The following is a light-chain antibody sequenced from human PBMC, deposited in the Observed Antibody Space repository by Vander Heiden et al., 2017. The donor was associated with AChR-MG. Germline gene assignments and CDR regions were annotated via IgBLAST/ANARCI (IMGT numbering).Light chain of an antibody. CDR2: DAS. Sequence: EIVLTQSPATLSLSPGERATLSCRASQTVTSYLAWYQQKPGQAPRPLIYDASNRATGIPARFSGSGSGTDFTLTISSLEPEDSAVYYCQQRANWPWTFGQGTKVEIK. J-gene: IGKJ1*01. V-gene: IGKV3-11*01. CDR3: QQRANWPWT. CDR1: QTVTSY.